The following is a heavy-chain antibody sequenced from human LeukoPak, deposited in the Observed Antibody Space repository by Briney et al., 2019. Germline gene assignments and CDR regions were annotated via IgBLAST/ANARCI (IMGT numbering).Heavy chain of an antibody. CDR1: GFPFKNYW. V-gene: IGHV3-66*02. CDR3: VRERWGDAFDM. CDR2: IYSGGST. D-gene: IGHD1-1*01. J-gene: IGHJ3*02. Sequence: GESLRLSCAASGFPFKNYWMSWVRQAPGKGLEWVSVIYSGGSTYYADSVKGRFTISRDNSKNTLYLQMTSLRAEDTAVYYCVRERWGDAFDMWGQGTMVTVSS.